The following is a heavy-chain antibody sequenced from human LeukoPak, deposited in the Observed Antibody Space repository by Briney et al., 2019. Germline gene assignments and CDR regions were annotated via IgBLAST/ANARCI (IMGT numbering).Heavy chain of an antibody. J-gene: IGHJ4*02. CDR3: AKGGGWLYYLDY. CDR1: GFTFSSYW. CDR2: IHEDGSDK. D-gene: IGHD4-23*01. Sequence: PGGSLRLSCVVSGFTFSSYWMNWVRQAPGKGLEWVANIHEDGSDKYYVDSVKGRFTISRDNSKNTLYLQMNSLRAEDTAVYYCAKGGGWLYYLDYWGQGTLVTVSS. V-gene: IGHV3-7*05.